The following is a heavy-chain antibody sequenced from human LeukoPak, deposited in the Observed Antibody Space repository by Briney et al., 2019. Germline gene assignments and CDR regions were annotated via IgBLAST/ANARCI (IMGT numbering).Heavy chain of an antibody. CDR2: IIPILGIA. J-gene: IGHJ3*02. V-gene: IGHV1-69*02. Sequence: SVKVSCKASGGTFSSYTISWVRQAPGQGLGWMGRIIPILGIANYAQKFQGRVTITADKSTSTAYMELSSLRSEDTAVYYCARGGYYDSSGYLDAFDIWGQGTMVTVSS. CDR3: ARGGYYDSSGYLDAFDI. CDR1: GGTFSSYT. D-gene: IGHD3-22*01.